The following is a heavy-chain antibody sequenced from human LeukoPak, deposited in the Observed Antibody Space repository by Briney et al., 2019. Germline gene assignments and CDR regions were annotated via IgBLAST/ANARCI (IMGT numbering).Heavy chain of an antibody. CDR3: ARQGYSASSVNY. V-gene: IGHV4-39*01. CDR1: GDSQSRSTYY. D-gene: IGHD6-6*01. Sequence: SETLSLTCTVSGDSQSRSTYYWGWIRQPPGKGLEWIGSIYYSGSTYYNPSLRSRVTISVDTSKNQFSLKLSSVTAADKAVYYGARQGYSASSVNYWGQGTLVTVSS. CDR2: IYYSGST. J-gene: IGHJ4*02.